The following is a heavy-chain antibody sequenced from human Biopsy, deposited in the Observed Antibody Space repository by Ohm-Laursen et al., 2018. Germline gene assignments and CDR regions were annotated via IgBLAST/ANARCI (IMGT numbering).Heavy chain of an antibody. J-gene: IGHJ5*01. Sequence: SLRLSCSASGFTFNNYWMHWVRQAPEKGLVWVSRSNTDGSHTNYADSVKGRFTTSTDNAKNTLYLYMSSLTVEDTAVYFCARDASQGFDSWGQGTLVTVSS. CDR1: GFTFNNYW. V-gene: IGHV3-74*01. CDR2: SNTDGSHT. CDR3: ARDASQGFDS.